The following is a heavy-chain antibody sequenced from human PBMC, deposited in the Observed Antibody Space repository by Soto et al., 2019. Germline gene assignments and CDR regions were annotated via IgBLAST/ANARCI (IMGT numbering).Heavy chain of an antibody. J-gene: IGHJ4*02. V-gene: IGHV4-4*02. CDR2: IYHSGST. D-gene: IGHD3-22*01. Sequence: QVQLQESGPGLVKPSGTLSLTCAVSGGSISSSNWWSWVRQPPGKGLEWIGEIYHSGSTNYNPSLKSRVTISVDKSKNQFSLKLISVTAADTAVYYCARVIPEYDSSENFDYWGQGTLVTVSS. CDR1: GGSISSSNW. CDR3: ARVIPEYDSSENFDY.